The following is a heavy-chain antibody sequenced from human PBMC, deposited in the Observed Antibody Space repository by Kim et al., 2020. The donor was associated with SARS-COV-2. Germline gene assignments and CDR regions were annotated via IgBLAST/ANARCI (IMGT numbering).Heavy chain of an antibody. V-gene: IGHV4-34*01. CDR2: IKHSGST. D-gene: IGHD2-2*02. J-gene: IGHJ6*02. Sequence: SETLSLTCAVYGGYFSGYHWSWIRQPPGKGLEWIGEIKHSGSTNYNPSLKSRVTMSVDTSKSQFSLKLRSVTAADTAVYYCARGRAGVVPSPILGIGPHYDYYAMDVWGQGTTVTVSS. CDR1: GGYFSGYH. CDR3: ARGRAGVVPSPILGIGPHYDYYAMDV.